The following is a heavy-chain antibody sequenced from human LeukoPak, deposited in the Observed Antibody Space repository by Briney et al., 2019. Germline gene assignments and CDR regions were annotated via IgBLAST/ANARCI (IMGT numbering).Heavy chain of an antibody. CDR1: GFTFSSAC. Sequence: GGSLRLSCAASGFTFSSACLSWVRQAPGKGLEWVGRIRTKSDGEAVDYAAPVKGRFTISRDDSKNTLFLQMNSLKTEDTAVYYCATPALGRRLYYYDYWGQGTLVTVSP. J-gene: IGHJ4*02. CDR2: IRTKSDGEAV. CDR3: ATPALGRRLYYYDY. V-gene: IGHV3-15*07. D-gene: IGHD3-16*01.